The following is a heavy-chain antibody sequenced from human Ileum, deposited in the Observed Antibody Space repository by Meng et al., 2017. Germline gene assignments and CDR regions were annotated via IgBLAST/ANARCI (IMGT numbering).Heavy chain of an antibody. D-gene: IGHD4-23*01. CDR1: GYIFTRYG. V-gene: IGHV1-18*01. CDR3: ARDTVGTTLGDY. Sequence: QVQLVQVGAEVKTSGASVKVSCKASGYIFTRYGIGWVRQAPGQGLEWMGWISAYSGNTKYAQKLQGRVTMTTDTSTSTAYMELRNLRSDDTAVYYCARDTVGTTLGDYWGQGTLVTVSS. J-gene: IGHJ4*02. CDR2: ISAYSGNT.